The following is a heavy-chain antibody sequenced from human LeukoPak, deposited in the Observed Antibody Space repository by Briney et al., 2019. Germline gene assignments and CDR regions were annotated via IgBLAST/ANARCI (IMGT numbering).Heavy chain of an antibody. CDR3: ARLPRYYDILTGYYPSPYFDY. D-gene: IGHD3-9*01. CDR1: GYSFTSYG. Sequence: ASVKVSCKTSGYSFTSYGISWVRQAPGHGREWMGWISAYNGNTNYAQKFQGRVTMTTDTSTSTAYMELRSLGSDDTAVYYCARLPRYYDILTGYYPSPYFDYWGQGTLVTVSS. J-gene: IGHJ4*02. V-gene: IGHV1-18*01. CDR2: ISAYNGNT.